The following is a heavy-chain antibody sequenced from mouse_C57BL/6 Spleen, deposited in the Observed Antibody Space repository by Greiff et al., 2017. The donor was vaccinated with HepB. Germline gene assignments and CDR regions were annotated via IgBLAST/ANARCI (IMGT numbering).Heavy chain of an antibody. CDR2: INPNNGGT. V-gene: IGHV1-18*01. J-gene: IGHJ4*01. CDR3: ARFVYYSGAMDY. Sequence: EVQLKESGPELVKPGASVKIPCKASGYTFTDYNMDWVKQSHGKSLEWIGDINPNNGGTIYNQKFKGKATLTVDKSSSTAYMELRSLTSEDTAVYYCARFVYYSGAMDYWGQGTSVTVSS. D-gene: IGHD2-12*01. CDR1: GYTFTDYN.